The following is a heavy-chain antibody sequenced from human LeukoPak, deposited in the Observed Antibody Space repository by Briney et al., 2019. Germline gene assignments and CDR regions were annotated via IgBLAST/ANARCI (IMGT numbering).Heavy chain of an antibody. CDR1: GFTVSNNY. J-gene: IGHJ6*03. V-gene: IGHV3-66*02. D-gene: IGHD3-16*01. CDR2: IYSGGNT. Sequence: GGSLRLSCAASGFTVSNNYMSWVRQRPGKGLEWVSVIYSGGNTYYADSVRGRFTISRDNSKNTLYLQMNSLRAEDTAVYYCAKDRVMITFGGVTLGRYYYYTDVWGKGTTVTISS. CDR3: AKDRVMITFGGVTLGRYYYYTDV.